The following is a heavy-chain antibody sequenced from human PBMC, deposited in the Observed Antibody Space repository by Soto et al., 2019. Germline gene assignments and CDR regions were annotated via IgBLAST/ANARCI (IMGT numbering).Heavy chain of an antibody. J-gene: IGHJ4*02. CDR3: ARIQRLALVIDH. CDR1: GGSISSYY. D-gene: IGHD1-1*01. CDR2: IYYSGST. Sequence: LSLTCTVSGGSISSYYWSWIRQPPGKGLEWIGYIYYSGSTNYNPSLKSRVSMSVDMSTKQFSLRLFSVTAADTAVYYCARIQRLALVIDHSGPGTLVTVSS. V-gene: IGHV4-59*01.